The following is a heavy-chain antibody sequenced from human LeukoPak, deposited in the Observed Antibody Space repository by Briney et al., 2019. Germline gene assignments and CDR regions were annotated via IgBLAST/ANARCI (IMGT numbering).Heavy chain of an antibody. Sequence: PSETLSLTCAVYGGSFSGYYWNWIRQPPGKGLEWIGEINHSGSTNYTPSLKSRVTISVDTSNNQFSLKLSSVTAADTAVYYCARRGYGDYPYYFDYWGQGTLVTVSS. D-gene: IGHD4-17*01. CDR3: ARRGYGDYPYYFDY. CDR1: GGSFSGYY. J-gene: IGHJ4*02. V-gene: IGHV4-34*01. CDR2: INHSGST.